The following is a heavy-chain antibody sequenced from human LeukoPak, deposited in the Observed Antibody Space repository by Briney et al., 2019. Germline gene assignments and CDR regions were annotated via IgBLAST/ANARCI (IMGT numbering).Heavy chain of an antibody. Sequence: GGSLRLSCAASGFTFSSYAMSWVRQAPGKGLEWVSAISGSGGSTYYADSVKGRFTISRDNSKNTLYLQMNSLRAEDTAVYYCAKVWDSSGWTWIDHWGQGTLVTVSS. V-gene: IGHV3-23*01. CDR3: AKVWDSSGWTWIDH. CDR1: GFTFSSYA. D-gene: IGHD6-19*01. CDR2: ISGSGGST. J-gene: IGHJ4*02.